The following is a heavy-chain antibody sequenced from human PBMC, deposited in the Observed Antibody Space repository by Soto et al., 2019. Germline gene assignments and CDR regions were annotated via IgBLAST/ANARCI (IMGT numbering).Heavy chain of an antibody. Sequence: GGSLRLSCAASGFTFSSYAVSLVRQAPGKGLEWVSAISGSGGSTYYADSVKGRFTISRDNSKNTLYLQMNSLRAEDTAVYYCAKDLGSYYGNYYYYYGMDVWGQGTTVTVS. CDR2: ISGSGGST. CDR3: AKDLGSYYGNYYYYYGMDV. V-gene: IGHV3-23*01. J-gene: IGHJ6*02. D-gene: IGHD1-26*01. CDR1: GFTFSSYA.